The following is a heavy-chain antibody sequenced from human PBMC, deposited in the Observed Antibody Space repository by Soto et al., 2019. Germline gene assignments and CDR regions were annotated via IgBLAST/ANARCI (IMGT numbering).Heavy chain of an antibody. CDR2: ISGSGGST. J-gene: IGHJ6*03. Sequence: EVQLLESGGGLVQPGGSLRLSCAASGFTFSSYAMSWVRQAPGKGLEWVSAISGSGGSTYYADSVKGRFTISRDNSKNTLYLQMNSLRAEDTVVYYSAKEGGLQYRDYCYYHMDVWGKGTTVTVFS. D-gene: IGHD4-4*01. CDR1: GFTFSSYA. V-gene: IGHV3-23*01. CDR3: AKEGGLQYRDYCYYHMDV.